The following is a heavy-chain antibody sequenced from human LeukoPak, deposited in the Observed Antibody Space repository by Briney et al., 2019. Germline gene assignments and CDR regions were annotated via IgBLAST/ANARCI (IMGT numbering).Heavy chain of an antibody. CDR1: GFSFSSFT. Sequence: GGSLRLSCAASGFSFSSFTMNWVRQAPGKGLEWVSSISGSGDNTYYTDSVKGRFIISRDNPGKTVYLQMSSLRAEDTAVYYCAKDHGVAVAGMYYWGQGTLVTVSS. CDR3: AKDHGVAVAGMYY. V-gene: IGHV3-23*01. J-gene: IGHJ4*02. D-gene: IGHD6-19*01. CDR2: ISGSGDNT.